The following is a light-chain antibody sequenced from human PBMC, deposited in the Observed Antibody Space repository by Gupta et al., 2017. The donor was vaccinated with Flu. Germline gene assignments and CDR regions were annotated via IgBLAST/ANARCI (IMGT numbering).Light chain of an antibody. V-gene: IGKV3-11*01. CDR2: ETS. Sequence: ETVLTQSPVTLSLSPGERATLSCRASQNVYSTLAWYRQKPGQSPSLLVYETSRRSTGVPARFSGNGSGTDFTLTIDRLEREDFAVYFCQQRGDWPHTFGGGTRVDLK. CDR3: QQRGDWPHT. CDR1: QNVYST. J-gene: IGKJ4*01.